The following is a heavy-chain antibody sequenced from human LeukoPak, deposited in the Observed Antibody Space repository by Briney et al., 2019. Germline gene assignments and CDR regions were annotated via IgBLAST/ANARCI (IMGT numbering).Heavy chain of an antibody. D-gene: IGHD6-13*01. V-gene: IGHV3-30*04. CDR3: ARDILGYSSSWYGRSSSDY. J-gene: IGHJ4*02. Sequence: PGRSLRPSCAASGFTFSSYAMHWVRQAPGKGLEWVAVISYDGSNKYYADSVKGGFTNSIDNSQNKLYLQMNSLSDDDRAVYYCARDILGYSSSWYGRSSSDYWGQGTLVTVSS. CDR2: ISYDGSNK. CDR1: GFTFSSYA.